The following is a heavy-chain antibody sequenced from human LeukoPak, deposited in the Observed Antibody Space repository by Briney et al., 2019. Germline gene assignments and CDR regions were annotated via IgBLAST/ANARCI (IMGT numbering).Heavy chain of an antibody. CDR2: VNPHSGGT. CDR1: GYTFTEYY. Sequence: ASVKVSCKTSGYTFTEYYIHWVRQAPGHGLEWMGWVNPHSGGTNFAQSFRGRVTLTRDTSVTTAYMELSRLRSDDTAVYYCASLNLPYDSSDYYFDYWGQGTLVTVSS. J-gene: IGHJ4*02. CDR3: ASLNLPYDSSDYYFDY. V-gene: IGHV1-2*02. D-gene: IGHD3-22*01.